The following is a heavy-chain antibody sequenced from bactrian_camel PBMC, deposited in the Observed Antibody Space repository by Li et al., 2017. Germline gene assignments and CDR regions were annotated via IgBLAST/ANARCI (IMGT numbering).Heavy chain of an antibody. J-gene: IGHJ4*01. V-gene: IGHV3-1*01. CDR1: GFTFDDYA. Sequence: PVESGGGLVQPGGSLRLSCAASGFTFDDYAMGWIRQAPGKGLEWVSSIYTGGGSTYYADSVKGRFTISHDAAKNSIDLEMNSLKPDDTAVYYCAATGQMLSVAGCRTQGTQVTVS. D-gene: IGHD1*01. CDR2: IYTGGGST.